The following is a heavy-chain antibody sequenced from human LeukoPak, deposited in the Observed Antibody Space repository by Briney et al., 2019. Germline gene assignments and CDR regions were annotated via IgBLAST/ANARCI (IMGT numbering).Heavy chain of an antibody. D-gene: IGHD6-13*01. V-gene: IGHV4-30-4*01. Sequence: PSETLSLTCTVSGGSISSGDYYWSWIRQPPGKGLEWIVFIYYSGSTYYNPSLKSRLTISVDTSKNQFSLKLSSVTAADTAVYYCARGGDYYSSSWHRVDYWGQGTLVTVSS. CDR3: ARGGDYYSSSWHRVDY. CDR2: IYYSGST. J-gene: IGHJ4*02. CDR1: GGSISSGDYY.